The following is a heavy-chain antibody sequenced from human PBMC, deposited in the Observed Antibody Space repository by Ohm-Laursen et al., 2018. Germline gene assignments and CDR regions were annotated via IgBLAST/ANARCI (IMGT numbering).Heavy chain of an antibody. Sequence: SETLSLTCTVSGGSISGYYWSWIRQPPGKELEWIGYIYYNRDTRYNPSLKSRVTISVDTSKNQLSLRLSSVTAADTAVYYCARRTYFDSWGQGTLVTVSS. CDR1: GGSISGYY. CDR3: ARRTYFDS. CDR2: IYYNRDT. J-gene: IGHJ4*02. V-gene: IGHV4-59*01.